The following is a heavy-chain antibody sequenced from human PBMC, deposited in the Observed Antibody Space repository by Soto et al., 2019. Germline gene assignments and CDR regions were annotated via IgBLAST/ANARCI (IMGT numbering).Heavy chain of an antibody. CDR3: ATPYYFNH. J-gene: IGHJ1*01. Sequence: RRLSCAASGFMFSAYTMNWVRQAPGKGLEWLSSISDDSSYIDYADSLRGRFTVSRDNARNSLYLQIDSLGVEDTAVYYCATPYYFNHWGPGTLGTVS. D-gene: IGHD3-16*01. CDR2: ISDDSSYI. V-gene: IGHV3-21*06. CDR1: GFMFSAYT.